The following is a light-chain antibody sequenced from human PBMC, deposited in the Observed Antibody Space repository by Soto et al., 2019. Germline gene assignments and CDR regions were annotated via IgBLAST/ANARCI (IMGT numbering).Light chain of an antibody. CDR2: YDS. CDR1: NIGSKS. Sequence: SYELTQPPSVSVAPGKRARITCGGNNIGSKSVHWYQQKPGQAPVLVIYYDSDRPSGIPERFSGSNSGNTATLTISRVEAGDEADYYCQVWDSSGDHRVVFGGGTKLTVL. J-gene: IGLJ2*01. CDR3: QVWDSSGDHRVV. V-gene: IGLV3-21*04.